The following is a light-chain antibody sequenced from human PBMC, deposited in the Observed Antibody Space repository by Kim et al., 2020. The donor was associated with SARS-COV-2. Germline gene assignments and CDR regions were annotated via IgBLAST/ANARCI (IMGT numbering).Light chain of an antibody. V-gene: IGLV2-11*01. CDR3: CSYLGGSTWV. CDR1: STDVGAYDY. CDR2: NIN. J-gene: IGLJ3*02. Sequence: QSALTQPRSVSGSPGQSVTFSCTGSSTDVGAYDYVSWYQQYPGKVPKLIIYNINKRPSGVPDRFSGSRSGNTASLTISGLQADDEADYYCCSYLGGSTWVFGVGTQLTVL.